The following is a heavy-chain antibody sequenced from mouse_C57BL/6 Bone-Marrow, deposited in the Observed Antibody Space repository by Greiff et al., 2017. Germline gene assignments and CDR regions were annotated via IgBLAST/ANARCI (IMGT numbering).Heavy chain of an antibody. J-gene: IGHJ3*01. CDR1: GFTFNTYA. Sequence: EVQLVESGGGLVQPKGSLKLSCAASGFTFNTYAMHWVRQAPGQGLEWVARIRSKSSNYATYYADSVKDRFTISRDDAQSMLYLQMNNLKTEDTAMYYCVRGGAPYYSRAWFAYWGQGTLVTVSA. CDR3: VRGGAPYYSRAWFAY. D-gene: IGHD2-5*01. V-gene: IGHV10-3*01. CDR2: IRSKSSNYAT.